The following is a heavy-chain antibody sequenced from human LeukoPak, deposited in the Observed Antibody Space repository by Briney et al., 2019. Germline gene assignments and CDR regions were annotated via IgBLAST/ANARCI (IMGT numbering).Heavy chain of an antibody. J-gene: IGHJ5*02. Sequence: SETLSLTCTVSGGSISSYYWSWIRQPAGKGLEWIGRIYTSGSTNYNPSLKSRVTTSVDTSKNQFSLKLSSVTVADTAVYYCARAPWTSNYDLNWFDPWGQGTLVTVSS. V-gene: IGHV4-4*07. CDR2: IYTSGST. CDR1: GGSISSYY. CDR3: ARAPWTSNYDLNWFDP. D-gene: IGHD4-11*01.